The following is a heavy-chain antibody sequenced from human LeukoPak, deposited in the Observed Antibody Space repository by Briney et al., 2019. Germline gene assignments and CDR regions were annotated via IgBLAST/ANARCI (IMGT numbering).Heavy chain of an antibody. CDR2: IYHSGST. D-gene: IGHD3-10*01. J-gene: IGHJ5*02. V-gene: IGHV4-30-2*01. CDR1: VGSISSGGYS. Sequence: PSQTLSLTCAVSVGSISSGGYSLSWIRQPPGKGLEWIVYIYHSGSTYYNPSLKSRVTISVDRSKNQFSLKLSSVTAADTAVYYCARAPWFGESDWFDPWGQGTLVTVSS. CDR3: ARAPWFGESDWFDP.